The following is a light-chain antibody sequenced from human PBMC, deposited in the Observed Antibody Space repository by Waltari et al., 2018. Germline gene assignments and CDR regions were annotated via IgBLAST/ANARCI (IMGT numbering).Light chain of an antibody. CDR1: QSLLHRNGNNY. Sequence: DIVVTQSPLYLPVTPGEPASISCRSSQSLLHRNGNNYWDWYLQKPGQSPQLLIYLGSSRASGVPDRFSGSGSGTDFTLRISRVEAEDVGVYYCMQSLQSLWTFGPGTKVEIK. V-gene: IGKV2-28*01. CDR2: LGS. J-gene: IGKJ1*01. CDR3: MQSLQSLWT.